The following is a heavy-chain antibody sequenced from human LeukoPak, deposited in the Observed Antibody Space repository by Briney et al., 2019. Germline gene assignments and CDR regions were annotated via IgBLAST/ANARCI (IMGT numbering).Heavy chain of an antibody. CDR2: MYHSGST. D-gene: IGHD5-18*01. CDR1: GGSISSYF. J-gene: IGHJ6*02. V-gene: IGHV4-59*01. Sequence: SETLSLTCTVSGGSISSYFWSWIRQSPGKGLEWIGLMYHSGSTNYNPPLKSRVIMSQDTSTNQFSLQVNSVTAADSAVYYCARSFRGYSQGYYYYAMDVWGQGTTVTVFS. CDR3: ARSFRGYSQGYYYYAMDV.